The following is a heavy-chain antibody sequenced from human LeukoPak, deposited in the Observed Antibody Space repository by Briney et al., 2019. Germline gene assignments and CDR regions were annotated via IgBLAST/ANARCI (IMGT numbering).Heavy chain of an antibody. CDR1: GGSFSGYY. Sequence: SETLSLTCAVYGGSFSGYYWSWIRQPPGKGLEWIGEINHSGSTNYNPSLKSRVTISVDTSKNQFSLKLSSVTAADTPVYYCARGGRHDRGGWFDPWGQGTLVTVSS. CDR3: ARGGRHDRGGWFDP. J-gene: IGHJ5*02. D-gene: IGHD3-10*01. CDR2: INHSGST. V-gene: IGHV4-34*01.